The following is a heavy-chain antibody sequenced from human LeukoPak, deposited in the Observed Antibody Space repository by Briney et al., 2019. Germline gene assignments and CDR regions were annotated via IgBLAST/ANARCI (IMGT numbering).Heavy chain of an antibody. J-gene: IGHJ4*02. CDR3: ARSYCSSTSCYTGRYYFDY. V-gene: IGHV3-21*01. CDR1: GFTFSSYS. D-gene: IGHD2-2*02. CDR2: ISSSSSYI. Sequence: GGSLRLSCAASGFTFSSYSMNWARQAPGKGLEWASSISSSSSYIYYADSVKGRFTISRDNAKNSLYLQMNSLRAEDTAVYYCARSYCSSTSCYTGRYYFDYWGQGTLVTVSS.